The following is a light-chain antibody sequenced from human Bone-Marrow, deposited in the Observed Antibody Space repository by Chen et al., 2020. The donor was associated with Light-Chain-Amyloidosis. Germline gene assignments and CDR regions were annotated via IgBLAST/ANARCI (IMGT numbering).Light chain of an antibody. CDR2: DDS. V-gene: IGLV3-21*02. CDR3: QVWDRSSDRPV. CDR1: NIGSTS. Sequence: SYVLTQPSPVSVAPGQTATTACGGNNIGSTSVHWYQQTPGQAPLLVVYDDSDRPSGIPERLSCSNSGNTATLTISRVEAGDEADYYCQVWDRSSDRPVFGGGTKLTVL. J-gene: IGLJ3*02.